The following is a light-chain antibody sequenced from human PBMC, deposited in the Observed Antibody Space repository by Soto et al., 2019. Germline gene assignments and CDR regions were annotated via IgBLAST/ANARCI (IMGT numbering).Light chain of an antibody. CDR3: QSYDHSLGAPV. CDR2: NNN. V-gene: IGLV1-40*01. Sequence: QTVVAQPPSVSGAPGQRVTVSCTGSSSNIVAGYDVHWYQQLPGTAPKVLIFNNNNRPSGVPDRFSGSKSDTSASLAITGLLAEDEADYYCQSYDHSLGAPVFGGGTKLTVL. CDR1: SSNIVAGYD. J-gene: IGLJ2*01.